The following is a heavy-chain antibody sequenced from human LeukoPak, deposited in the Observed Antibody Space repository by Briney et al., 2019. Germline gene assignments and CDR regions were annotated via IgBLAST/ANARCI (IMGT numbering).Heavy chain of an antibody. D-gene: IGHD3-22*01. V-gene: IGHV3-30*02. J-gene: IGHJ4*02. CDR1: GFTFYAYG. CDR3: AKEGGASSGPFDY. Sequence: GGSLRLSCAASGFTFYAYGMHWVRQAPGKGLKWVAFIRYDGSNKYYADSVKGRFTISRDNSKNTLYLQMNSLRAEDTAVYYCAKEGGASSGPFDYWGQGTLVTVSS. CDR2: IRYDGSNK.